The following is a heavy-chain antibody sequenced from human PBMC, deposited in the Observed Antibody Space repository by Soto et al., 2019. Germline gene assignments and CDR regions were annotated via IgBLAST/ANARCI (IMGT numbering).Heavy chain of an antibody. D-gene: IGHD2-2*02. CDR2: IYYSGST. V-gene: IGHV4-31*03. Sequence: TPRPPSTVAGGSIVIGGCYLILVTQHPGKCPEWIGYIYYSGSTYYNPSLKSRVTISVDTSKNQFSLKLSSVTAADTAVYYCARSGADGYCSSTSCHNGMDVWGQGTTVTVSS. J-gene: IGHJ6*02. CDR3: ARSGADGYCSSTSCHNGMDV. CDR1: GGSIVIGGCY.